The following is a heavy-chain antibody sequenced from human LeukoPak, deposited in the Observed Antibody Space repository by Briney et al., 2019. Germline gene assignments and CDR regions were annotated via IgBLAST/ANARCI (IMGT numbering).Heavy chain of an antibody. D-gene: IGHD3-9*01. CDR3: ARDPASLYYDILTGYFDY. CDR2: INPSGGST. J-gene: IGHJ4*02. CDR1: GYTFTSYY. V-gene: IGHV1-46*01. Sequence: ASVKVSCKASGYTFTSYYMHWVRQAPGQGLEWMGIINPSGGSTSYAQKFQGRVTMTRDTSTSTVYMELSSRRSEDTAVYYCARDPASLYYDILTGYFDYWGQGTLVTVSS.